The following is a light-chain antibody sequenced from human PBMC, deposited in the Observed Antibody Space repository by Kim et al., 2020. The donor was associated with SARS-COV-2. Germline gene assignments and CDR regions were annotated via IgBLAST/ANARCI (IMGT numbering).Light chain of an antibody. J-gene: IGLJ3*02. CDR1: NSDIGPSKP. CDR2: DVT. V-gene: IGLV2-14*03. Sequence: GQSSAISCPGTNSDIGPSKPVAWYQHHPGKVPKLMIYDVTKRPSGVSDRFSGSKSANTASLTISGLQADDEADYYCTSYTSSTTWVFGGGTQLTVL. CDR3: TSYTSSTTWV.